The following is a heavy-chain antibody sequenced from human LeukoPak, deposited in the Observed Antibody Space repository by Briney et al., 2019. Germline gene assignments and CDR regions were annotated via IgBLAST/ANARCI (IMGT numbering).Heavy chain of an antibody. CDR3: ARALAAANNWFDP. CDR2: TYHSGST. Sequence: SQTLSLTCAVSGGSISSGGYSWRWIRQPPGKGLEWIGYTYHSGSTYYNPSLKSRVTISVDRSKNQFSLKLSSVTAADTAVYYCARALAAANNWFDPWGQGTLVTVSS. CDR1: GGSISSGGYS. V-gene: IGHV4-30-2*01. J-gene: IGHJ5*02. D-gene: IGHD6-13*01.